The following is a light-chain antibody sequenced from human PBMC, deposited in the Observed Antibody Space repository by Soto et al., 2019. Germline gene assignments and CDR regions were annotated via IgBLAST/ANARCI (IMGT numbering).Light chain of an antibody. CDR1: SCDVGAYNY. CDR3: CSYTNSAYV. CDR2: DVS. V-gene: IGLV2-11*01. Sequence: QSVLTQPRSVSGSPGQSVTISCTGTSCDVGAYNYVSWYQQHPAKAPNLMIYDVSKRPSGVLDRFSGSKSGNTASLTISGLQSEDEGDYYCCSYTNSAYVFGTGTKVTVL. J-gene: IGLJ1*01.